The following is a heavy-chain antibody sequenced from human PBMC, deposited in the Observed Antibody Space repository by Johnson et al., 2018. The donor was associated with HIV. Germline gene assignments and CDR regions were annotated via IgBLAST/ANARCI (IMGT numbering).Heavy chain of an antibody. D-gene: IGHD3-10*02. CDR1: GFTFSSYA. J-gene: IGHJ3*02. V-gene: IGHV3-30*04. Sequence: VQLVESGGGVVQPGRSLRLSCAASGFTFSSYAMHWVRQAPGKGLEWVAVISYDGSNKYYADSVKGRFTISRDNSKNTLYLQMNSLRAEDTAVYYCSKDKNYGRDGDAFDIWGQGTMVTVSS. CDR2: ISYDGSNK. CDR3: SKDKNYGRDGDAFDI.